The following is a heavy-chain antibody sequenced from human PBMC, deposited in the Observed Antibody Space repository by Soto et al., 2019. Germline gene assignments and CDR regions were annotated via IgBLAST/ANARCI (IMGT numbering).Heavy chain of an antibody. J-gene: IGHJ4*02. CDR2: IIPIFGTA. V-gene: IGHV1-69*13. CDR3: AIEYSSSPPYYPIGY. CDR1: GGTSSSYS. D-gene: IGHD6-6*01. Sequence: SVKVSCKASGGTSSSYSISWVRQAPGQGLEWMGGIIPIFGTANYAQKFQGRVTITADESTSTAYMELSSLRSEDTAVYYCAIEYSSSPPYYPIGYWGQGTLVNVSS.